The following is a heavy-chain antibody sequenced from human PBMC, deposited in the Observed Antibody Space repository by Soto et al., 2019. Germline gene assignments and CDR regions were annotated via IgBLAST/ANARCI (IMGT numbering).Heavy chain of an antibody. CDR1: GFPLSTSGMC. J-gene: IGHJ6*02. V-gene: IGHV2-70*01. Sequence: GSGPTLVNPTHTLTLTCTFSGFPLSTSGMCVSWIRQPPGKALEWLALIDWDDDKYYSTSLKTRLTISKDTSKNQVVLTMTNMDPVDTATYYCARASELYYGMDVWGQGTTVTVSS. CDR3: ARASELYYGMDV. D-gene: IGHD3-10*01. CDR2: IDWDDDK.